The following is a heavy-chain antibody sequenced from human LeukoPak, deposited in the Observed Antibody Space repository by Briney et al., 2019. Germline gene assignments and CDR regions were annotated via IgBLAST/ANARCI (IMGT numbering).Heavy chain of an antibody. CDR3: AKDGMYSSSSSYYFDY. D-gene: IGHD6-6*01. CDR2: ISGSGGST. V-gene: IGHV3-23*01. CDR1: GFTFSSYA. Sequence: GGPLRLSCAASGFTFSSYAMSWVRQAPGKGLEWVSAISGSGGSTYYANSLKGRFTISRDNSRNTLYLQMNSLRAEDTAVYYCAKDGMYSSSSSYYFDYWGQGTLVTVSS. J-gene: IGHJ4*02.